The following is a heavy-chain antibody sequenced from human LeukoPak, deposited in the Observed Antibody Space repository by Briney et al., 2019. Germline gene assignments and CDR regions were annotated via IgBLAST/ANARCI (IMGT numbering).Heavy chain of an antibody. V-gene: IGHV3-33*01. Sequence: GGSLRLSCAASGFTFSSYGMHWVRQAPGKGLEWVALIWYDGNNKYYADSVKGRFTISRDNSKNTLYLQLNSLRAEDTAVYYCARQHCSGGDCYFFDWGQGTLVTVAS. J-gene: IGHJ4*02. CDR2: IWYDGNNK. CDR1: GFTFSSYG. CDR3: ARQHCSGGDCYFFD. D-gene: IGHD2-15*01.